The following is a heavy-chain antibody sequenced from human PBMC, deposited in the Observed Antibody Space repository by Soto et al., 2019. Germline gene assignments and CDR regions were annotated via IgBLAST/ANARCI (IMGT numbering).Heavy chain of an antibody. Sequence: SETLSLTCTVSGGSITSYYWSWIRQPPGKGLEWIGYIYYSGHTNYNPSLKSRVTISVDTSKNQFSLKLSSVTAADTAVYYCATDKPARYNSNDAFDISGQGTMVTV. CDR1: GGSITSYY. CDR2: IYYSGHT. V-gene: IGHV4-59*13. D-gene: IGHD5-12*01. J-gene: IGHJ3*02. CDR3: ATDKPARYNSNDAFDI.